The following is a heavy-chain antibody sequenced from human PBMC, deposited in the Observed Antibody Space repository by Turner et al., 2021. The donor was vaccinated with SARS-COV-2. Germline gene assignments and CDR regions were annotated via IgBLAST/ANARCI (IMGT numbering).Heavy chain of an antibody. CDR2: INPNSGGT. CDR1: GYTVTGYY. Sequence: QVQLLQSGAEVKKPGASVTVSCKASGYTVTGYYMHWVRQAHGQGLEWMGRINPNSGGTNYAQKFKGRVTMTRDTYISTAYMELSRLRSDDTAVYYCARALSSSSGDFDYWGQGTLVTVSS. J-gene: IGHJ4*02. D-gene: IGHD6-6*01. CDR3: ARALSSSSGDFDY. V-gene: IGHV1-2*02.